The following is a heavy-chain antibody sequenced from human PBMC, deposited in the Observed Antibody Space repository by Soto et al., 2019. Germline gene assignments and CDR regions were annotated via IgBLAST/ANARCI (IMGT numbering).Heavy chain of an antibody. CDR2: VYHTGDT. CDR3: AREIVTAGGNNYFDP. Sequence: QVQLQESGPRLVKPSESLSLTCGVSGGTVASSHWWSWVRQSPVRGLEWIGNVYHTGDTNFNPSLQSRVTFSVDKSNNQFSLRLTSVTAADTAVYFCAREIVTAGGNNYFDPWGPGTLVTVSS. J-gene: IGHJ5*02. CDR1: GGTVASSHW. D-gene: IGHD2-21*02. V-gene: IGHV4-4*02.